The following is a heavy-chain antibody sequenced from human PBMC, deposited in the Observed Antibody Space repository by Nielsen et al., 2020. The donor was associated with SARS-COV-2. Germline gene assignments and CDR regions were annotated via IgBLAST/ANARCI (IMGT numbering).Heavy chain of an antibody. V-gene: IGHV3-23*01. CDR3: AKESQYSGYDLYYYSYYGMDV. D-gene: IGHD5-12*01. CDR1: GFPFRTYG. J-gene: IGHJ6*02. Sequence: GESLKISCAPSGFPFRTYGMIWVRQATGLGLEWVSAISASGHSTYYADSVRVRFTISRDGSDDTVHLQMDSLRVGDTAIYYCAKESQYSGYDLYYYSYYGMDVWGQGTTVTVSS. CDR2: ISASGHST.